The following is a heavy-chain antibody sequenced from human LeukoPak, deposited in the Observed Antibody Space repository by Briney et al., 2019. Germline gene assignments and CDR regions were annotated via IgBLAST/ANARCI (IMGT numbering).Heavy chain of an antibody. J-gene: IGHJ6*02. CDR3: ARHSGKWSCGGSCYYYYYGMDV. D-gene: IGHD2-15*01. V-gene: IGHV5-51*01. CDR1: GYSFTSYW. CDR2: IYPGDSDT. Sequence: GESLKISCKGSGYSFTSYWIGWVRQMPGKGLEWMGIIYPGDSDTRYSPSFQGQVAISADKSISTAYLQWSSLKASDTAMYYCARHSGKWSCGGSCYYYYYGMDVWGQGTTVTVSS.